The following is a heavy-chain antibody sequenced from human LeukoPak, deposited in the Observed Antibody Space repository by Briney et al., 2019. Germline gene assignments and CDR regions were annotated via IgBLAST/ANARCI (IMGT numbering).Heavy chain of an antibody. D-gene: IGHD3-16*02. CDR2: IYYSGRI. CDR3: AMGLRLGELSL. V-gene: IGHV4-39*01. CDR1: VDSISSRVYW. Sequence: SETLSLTCTVSVDSISSRVYWWGWIRHPPGEGLEWLGSIYYSGRIYSNTSLKSRVTISVETSKKQFSLRMRPVAPADTALYYCAMGLRLGELSLWGQGTLVTVSS. J-gene: IGHJ4*02.